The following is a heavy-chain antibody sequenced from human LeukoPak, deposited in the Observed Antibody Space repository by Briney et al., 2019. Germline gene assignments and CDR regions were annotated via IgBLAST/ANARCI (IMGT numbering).Heavy chain of an antibody. J-gene: IGHJ5*02. CDR2: IYTSGST. D-gene: IGHD6-13*01. V-gene: IGHV4-4*09. CDR3: ARQQLAYNWFDP. Sequence: SETLSLTCTVSGGSISSYYWSWIRQPPGKGLEWIGYIYTSGSTNYNPSLKSRVTISVDTSKNQFSLKLSSVTAADTAVYYCARQQLAYNWFDPWGQGTLVTVSS. CDR1: GGSISSYY.